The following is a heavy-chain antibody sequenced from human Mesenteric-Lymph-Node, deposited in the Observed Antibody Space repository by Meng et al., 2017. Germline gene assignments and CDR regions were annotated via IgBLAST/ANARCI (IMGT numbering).Heavy chain of an antibody. Sequence: SETLSLTCTVSGGSISSYYWSWIRQPPGKGLEWIGYIYYSGSTNYNPSLKSRVTISVDTSKNQFSLKLSSVTAADTAVYYCASEQQLVLSGSFDPWGQGTLVTVSS. CDR3: ASEQQLVLSGSFDP. D-gene: IGHD6-13*01. V-gene: IGHV4-59*12. J-gene: IGHJ5*02. CDR2: IYYSGST. CDR1: GGSISSYY.